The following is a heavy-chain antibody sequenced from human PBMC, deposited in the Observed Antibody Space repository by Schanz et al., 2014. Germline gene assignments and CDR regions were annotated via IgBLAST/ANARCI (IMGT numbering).Heavy chain of an antibody. V-gene: IGHV1-18*01. CDR1: GYTFNNHG. CDR3: VRDAGWAFGDYHGMDV. D-gene: IGHD3-10*01. J-gene: IGHJ6*02. CDR2: ISVYHGHT. Sequence: QVQLVQSGGEVKKPGASATVSCKASGYTFNNHGISWVRQAPGQGLEWMGWISVYHGHTNYAEKVHGRVTMTTDTATSTAYMELRSLISDDTAVYYWVRDAGWAFGDYHGMDVWGQGTSVIVSS.